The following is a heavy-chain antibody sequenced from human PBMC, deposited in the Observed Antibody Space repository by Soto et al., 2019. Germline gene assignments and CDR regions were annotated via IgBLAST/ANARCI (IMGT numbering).Heavy chain of an antibody. CDR3: ARDYYKYYDSSGYYRSPAY. D-gene: IGHD3-22*01. V-gene: IGHV3-30-3*01. Sequence: SLRLPCAASGLTFSSYAMHWVRQAPGKGLEWVALISYDGSDKDYADSVKGRFTISRDNSRNTLFLQMNSLRAEDTAVYYCARDYYKYYDSSGYYRSPAYWGQGTLVTVSS. J-gene: IGHJ4*02. CDR1: GLTFSSYA. CDR2: ISYDGSDK.